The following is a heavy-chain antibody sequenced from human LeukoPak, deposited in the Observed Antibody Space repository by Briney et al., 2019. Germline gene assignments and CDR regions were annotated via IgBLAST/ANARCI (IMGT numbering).Heavy chain of an antibody. CDR2: ISGSGGST. V-gene: IGHV3-23*01. CDR1: GFTFSSYA. J-gene: IGHJ4*02. D-gene: IGHD6-13*01. CDR3: AKLSSSWYYFWDY. Sequence: PGGSLRLSCAASGFTFSSYAMSWDRQAPGKGLGWVSAISGSGGSTYYADSVKGRFTISRDNSKNTLYLQMNSLRAEDTAVYYCAKLSSSWYYFWDYWGQGTLVTVSS.